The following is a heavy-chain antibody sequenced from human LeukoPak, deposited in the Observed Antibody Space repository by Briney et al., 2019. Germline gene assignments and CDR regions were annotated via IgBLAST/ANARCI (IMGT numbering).Heavy chain of an antibody. Sequence: PGGSLRLSCAASGFTFSSYWMSWVRQAPGKGLEWVASIKQDGSEKYCVDSVKGRFTISRDNANNSLYLQMNSLRADDTAVYYCARDIGLRKAAPPGWFDPWAREPWSPSPQ. V-gene: IGHV3-7*01. CDR1: GFTFSSYW. CDR3: ARDIGLRKAAPPGWFDP. CDR2: IKQDGSEK. J-gene: IGHJ5*02. D-gene: IGHD6-6*01.